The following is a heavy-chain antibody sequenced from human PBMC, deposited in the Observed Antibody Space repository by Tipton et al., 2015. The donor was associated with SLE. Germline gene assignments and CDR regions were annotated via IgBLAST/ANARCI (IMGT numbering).Heavy chain of an antibody. Sequence: QLVQSGAEVKKPGASVKVSCKASGYTFTDYYMHWVRQAPGQGLEWMGRINPNSGDTDYAQEFQGRVSMTRDTSISTAYMELNRLRSDDTAVFYCARDFNIWSGFSVDYWGQGTVVTVSS. CDR1: GYTFTDYY. J-gene: IGHJ4*02. V-gene: IGHV1-2*06. CDR3: ARDFNIWSGFSVDY. D-gene: IGHD3-3*01. CDR2: INPNSGDT.